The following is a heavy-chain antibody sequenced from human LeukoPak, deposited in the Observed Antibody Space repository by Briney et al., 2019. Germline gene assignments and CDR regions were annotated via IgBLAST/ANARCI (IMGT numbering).Heavy chain of an antibody. D-gene: IGHD2-15*01. CDR2: INPNSGGT. J-gene: IGHJ5*02. CDR1: GYTFTGYY. Sequence: GASVKVSCKTSGYTFTGYYMHWVRQAPGQGLEWMGWINPNSGGTNYAQKFQGRVTMTRDTSISTAYMELTSLRSEDTAVYYCARDCSGGSCYWADWFDPWGQGTLVTVSS. V-gene: IGHV1-2*02. CDR3: ARDCSGGSCYWADWFDP.